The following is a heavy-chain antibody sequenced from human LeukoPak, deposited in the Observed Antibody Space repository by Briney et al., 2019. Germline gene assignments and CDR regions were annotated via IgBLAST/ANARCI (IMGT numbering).Heavy chain of an antibody. CDR1: GFTFSSYA. CDR2: ISGSGGST. V-gene: IGHV3-23*01. CDR3: AKSIDYGDYAVSY. D-gene: IGHD4-17*01. Sequence: GGSLRLSCAASGFTFSSYAMSWVRPAPGKGLEWVSAISGSGGSTYYADSVKGRLTISRDNSKNTLYLQMNSLRAEDTAVYYCAKSIDYGDYAVSYWGQGTLVTVSS. J-gene: IGHJ4*02.